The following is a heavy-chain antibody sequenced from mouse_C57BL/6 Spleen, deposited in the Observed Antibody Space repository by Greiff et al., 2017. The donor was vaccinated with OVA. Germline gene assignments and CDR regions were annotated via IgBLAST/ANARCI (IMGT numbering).Heavy chain of an antibody. J-gene: IGHJ3*01. CDR1: GYTFTDYY. D-gene: IGHD1-1*01. V-gene: IGHV1-26*01. CDR2: INPNNGGT. CDR3: ATLYGSSLWFAY. Sequence: VQLQQSGPELVKPGASVKISCKASGYTFTDYYMNWVKQSHGKSLEWIGDINPNNGGTSYNQKFKGKATLTVDKSSSTAYMELRSLTSCDSAVYYCATLYGSSLWFAYWGQGTLVTVSA.